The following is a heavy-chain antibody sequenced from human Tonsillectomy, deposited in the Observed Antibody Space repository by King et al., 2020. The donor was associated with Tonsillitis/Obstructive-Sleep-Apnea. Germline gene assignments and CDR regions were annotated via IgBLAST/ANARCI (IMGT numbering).Heavy chain of an antibody. Sequence: VQLVESGGGLVQPGGSLRLSCAASGFTFSSYAMSWVRQAPGKGLEWVSAISGSGGSTYYADSVKGRFTISRDNSKNTLYLQMNSLRAEDTAVYYCAKLNYDFWSGPQGVGAFDIWGQGTMVTVSS. D-gene: IGHD3-3*01. CDR1: GFTFSSYA. J-gene: IGHJ3*02. CDR2: ISGSGGST. V-gene: IGHV3-23*04. CDR3: AKLNYDFWSGPQGVGAFDI.